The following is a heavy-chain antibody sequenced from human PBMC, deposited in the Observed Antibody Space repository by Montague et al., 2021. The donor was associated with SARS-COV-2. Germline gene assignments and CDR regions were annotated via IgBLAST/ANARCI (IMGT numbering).Heavy chain of an antibody. Sequence: SDTLSLTCAVYGGSFSGYYWSWIRQPPGKGLEWIGEINHSGSTNYNPSLKSRVTISVDTSKNQFSLKLSSVTAADTAVYYCARAGYSSSWYGARNWFDPWGQGTLVTVSS. CDR1: GGSFSGYY. CDR3: ARAGYSSSWYGARNWFDP. CDR2: INHSGST. J-gene: IGHJ5*02. V-gene: IGHV4-34*01. D-gene: IGHD6-13*01.